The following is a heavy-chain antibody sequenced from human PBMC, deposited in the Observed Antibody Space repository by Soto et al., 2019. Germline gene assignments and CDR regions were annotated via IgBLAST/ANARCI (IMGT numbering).Heavy chain of an antibody. D-gene: IGHD1-26*01. J-gene: IGHJ3*02. CDR1: GGSINTSDYY. CDR3: TRLGGWEPNDAFEI. V-gene: IGHV4-39*01. CDR2: IYYNGNT. Sequence: QLQLQESGPGLVKPSETLSLTCTVSGGSINTSDYYWGWIRQPPGKGLEWIGIIYYNGNTYYNPSLKSRVTISLDMSRNQFSLKLNSLTAADTTMYYCTRLGGWEPNDAFEIWGQGTMVTVSS.